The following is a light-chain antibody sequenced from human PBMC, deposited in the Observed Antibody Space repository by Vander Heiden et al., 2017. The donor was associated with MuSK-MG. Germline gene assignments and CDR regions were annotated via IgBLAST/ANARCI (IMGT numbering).Light chain of an antibody. Sequence: DIQMTQSPSSLSASVGDRVTITCRASQSISSYLNWYQQKPGKAPRLLIYAASSLQSGGPSRFSGSGYGTDFTLTISSRQPEDFAAYYCQQNDSSLLGTFGHGTKVDIK. CDR1: QSISSY. CDR2: AAS. CDR3: QQNDSSLLGT. V-gene: IGKV1-39*01. J-gene: IGKJ3*01.